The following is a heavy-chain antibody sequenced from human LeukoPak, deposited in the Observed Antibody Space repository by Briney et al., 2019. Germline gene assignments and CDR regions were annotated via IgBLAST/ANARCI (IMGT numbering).Heavy chain of an antibody. CDR3: ARVSGYVLDY. CDR2: INSDGSNT. D-gene: IGHD5-12*01. Sequence: GGSLRLSCAASGFSFSSYNMNWVRQAPGKGLEWVSRINSDGSNTIYADSVRGRFTISRDNAKNTLYLQMNSLRAEDTAVYYCARVSGYVLDYWGQGTLVTVSS. J-gene: IGHJ4*02. V-gene: IGHV3-74*01. CDR1: GFSFSSYN.